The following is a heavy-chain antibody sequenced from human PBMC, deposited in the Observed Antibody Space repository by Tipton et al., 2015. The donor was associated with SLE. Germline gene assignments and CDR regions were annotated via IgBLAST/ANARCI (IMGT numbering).Heavy chain of an antibody. J-gene: IGHJ3*02. D-gene: IGHD7-27*01. CDR3: ARHLTGDRAFDI. CDR1: LGPISSLY. Sequence: TLSLTCTVSLGPISSLYWSWIRLPPGQGLEWIGHIFTSGTTDYNPSLKSRVTISVETSKNQFSLKLNSVAAADTAVYYCARHLTGDRAFDIWGQGTMVTVSS. V-gene: IGHV4-59*08. CDR2: IFTSGTT.